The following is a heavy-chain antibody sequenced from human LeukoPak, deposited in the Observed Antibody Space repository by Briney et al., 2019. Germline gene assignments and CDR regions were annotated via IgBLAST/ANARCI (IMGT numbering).Heavy chain of an antibody. D-gene: IGHD5-18*01. V-gene: IGHV4-4*07. CDR1: GGSISSYY. CDR3: ARDLSYSYGFCNWFDP. CDR2: IYTSGST. J-gene: IGHJ5*02. Sequence: PSETLSLTCTVSGGSISSYYWSWIRQPAGKGLEWIGRIYTSGSTNYNPSLKSRVTMSVDTSKNQFSLKLSSVTAADTAVYYCARDLSYSYGFCNWFDPWGQGTLVTVSS.